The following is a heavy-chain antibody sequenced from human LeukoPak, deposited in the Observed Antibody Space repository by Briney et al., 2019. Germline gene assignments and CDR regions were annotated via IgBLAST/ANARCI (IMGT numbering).Heavy chain of an antibody. CDR1: GYTFTSYD. CDR3: ARTGMTTVAPFDY. J-gene: IGHJ4*02. D-gene: IGHD4-23*01. V-gene: IGHV1-8*03. CDR2: MNPNSGYT. Sequence: GASVKVSCKASGYTFTSYDINWVRQATGQGLEWMGWMNPNSGYTGCAQKFQGRVTITRNTSISTAYMELSGLRSEDTAVYYCARTGMTTVAPFDYWGQGTLVTVSS.